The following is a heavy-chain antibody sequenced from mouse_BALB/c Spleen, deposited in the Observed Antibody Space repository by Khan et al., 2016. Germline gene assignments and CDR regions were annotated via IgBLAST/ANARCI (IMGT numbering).Heavy chain of an antibody. D-gene: IGHD3-1*01. CDR2: ISYSGST. J-gene: IGHJ3*01. CDR3: ARGSGYVWAY. CDR1: GYSITSDYA. Sequence: EVKLLESGPGLVKPSQSLSLTCTVTGYSITSDYAWNWIRQFPGKQLEWMGYISYSGSTSYNPSLKSRISITRDTSKNQFFLQLTCLTTEDTATYYCARGSGYVWAYCGQGTLVTVSA. V-gene: IGHV3-2*02.